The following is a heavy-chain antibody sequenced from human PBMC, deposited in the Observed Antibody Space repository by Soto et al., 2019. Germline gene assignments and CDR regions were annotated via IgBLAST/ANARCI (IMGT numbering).Heavy chain of an antibody. D-gene: IGHD3-3*01. CDR2: IVVGSGNT. V-gene: IGHV1-58*01. Sequence: ASVKVSCKASGFTFTSSAVQWVRQARGQRLEWIGWIVVGSGNTNYAQKFQERVTITRDMSTSTAYMELSSLRSEDTAVYYCARRAEGYYDFWSGYPERYYYMDVWGKGTTVTVSS. J-gene: IGHJ6*03. CDR1: GFTFTSSA. CDR3: ARRAEGYYDFWSGYPERYYYMDV.